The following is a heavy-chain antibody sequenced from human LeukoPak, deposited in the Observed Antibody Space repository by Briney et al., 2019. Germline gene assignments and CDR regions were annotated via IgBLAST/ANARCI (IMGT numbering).Heavy chain of an antibody. Sequence: ASVKVSCKASGYTFTSYGISWVRQAPGQGLEWMGWISAYNGNTNYAQKLQGRVTMTTDTSTSTAYMELRSLRSEDTAVYYCACAYYYDSSSDEVFDYWGQGTLVTVSS. V-gene: IGHV1-18*01. CDR1: GYTFTSYG. CDR2: ISAYNGNT. J-gene: IGHJ4*02. CDR3: ACAYYYDSSSDEVFDY. D-gene: IGHD3-22*01.